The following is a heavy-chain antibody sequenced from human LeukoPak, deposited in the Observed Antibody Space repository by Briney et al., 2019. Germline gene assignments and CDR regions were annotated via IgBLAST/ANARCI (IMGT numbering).Heavy chain of an antibody. J-gene: IGHJ4*02. CDR3: ATYFIRLGATSFDY. Sequence: ASVKVSCKVSGYTLTELSMHWVRQAPGKGLXXXXGFDPEDGETXXXXXXXXXXXMTEXXXTDTAYXELSSLRSEDTAVYYCATYFIRLGATSFDYWGQGTLVTVSS. D-gene: IGHD1-26*01. V-gene: IGHV1-24*01. CDR1: GYTLTELS. CDR2: FDPEDGET.